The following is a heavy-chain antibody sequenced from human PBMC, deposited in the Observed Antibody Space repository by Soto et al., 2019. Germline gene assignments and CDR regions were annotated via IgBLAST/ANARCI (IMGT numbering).Heavy chain of an antibody. CDR1: GFTFRNYA. Sequence: LRLPCAASGFTFRNYAMAWVRQAPGKGLEWVSSINDRGVSTYYADSVKGRFTISRDNSKSTLYLQMKGLRVDDTAVYYCAKDESIAAAPFDPWGQGSLVTVSS. V-gene: IGHV3-23*01. CDR2: INDRGVST. D-gene: IGHD6-25*01. J-gene: IGHJ5*02. CDR3: AKDESIAAAPFDP.